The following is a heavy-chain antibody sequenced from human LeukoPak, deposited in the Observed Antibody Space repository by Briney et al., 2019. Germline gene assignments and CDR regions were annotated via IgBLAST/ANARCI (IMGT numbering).Heavy chain of an antibody. Sequence: SETLSLTCTVSGGSISSYYWSWIRQPAVKGLEWIGRIYTSESTNYNPSLKSRVTISVDKSKNQFSLKMSSVTAADTAVYYCARASYDSSGSNAFDIWGQGTMVTVSS. CDR3: ARASYDSSGSNAFDI. J-gene: IGHJ3*02. D-gene: IGHD3-22*01. CDR1: GGSISSYY. CDR2: IYTSEST. V-gene: IGHV4-4*07.